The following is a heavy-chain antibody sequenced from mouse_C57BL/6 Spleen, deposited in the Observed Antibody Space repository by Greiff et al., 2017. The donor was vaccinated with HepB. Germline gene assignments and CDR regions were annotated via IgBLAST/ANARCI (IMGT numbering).Heavy chain of an antibody. J-gene: IGHJ3*01. CDR3: ARWDYGSSYAY. D-gene: IGHD1-1*01. Sequence: VQLQQSGTELVKPGASVKLSCKASGYTFTSYWMHWVKQRPGQGLEWIGNINPSNGGTNYNEKFKGKATLTVDKSSSTAHMQLSSLTSEDSAVYYCARWDYGSSYAYWGQGTLVTVSA. CDR2: INPSNGGT. V-gene: IGHV1-53*01. CDR1: GYTFTSYW.